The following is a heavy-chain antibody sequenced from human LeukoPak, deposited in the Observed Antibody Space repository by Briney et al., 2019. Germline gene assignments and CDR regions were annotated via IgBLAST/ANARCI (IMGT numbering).Heavy chain of an antibody. Sequence: GGSLRLSCAASGFTFSSYSMNWVRQAPGKGLEWVSSTSSSSSYIYYADSVKGRFTISRDNARNTLSLEMNSLTIEDTAVYYCIVVVEPPDSDGFDVWGQGTMITVSS. CDR2: TSSSSSYI. CDR1: GFTFSSYS. D-gene: IGHD1-14*01. V-gene: IGHV3-21*01. CDR3: IVVVEPPDSDGFDV. J-gene: IGHJ3*01.